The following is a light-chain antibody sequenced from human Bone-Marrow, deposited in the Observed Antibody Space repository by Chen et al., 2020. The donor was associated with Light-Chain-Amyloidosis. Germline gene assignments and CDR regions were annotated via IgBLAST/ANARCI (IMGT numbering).Light chain of an antibody. CDR3: QQYGTSPLT. Sequence: EIVLTQSPGTLSLSPGEGANLSCRASQTISNNYLTWYQQKFGQAPRLLIYGSSSRATGIPDRFTGSRSGTDFTLTINRLEPEDFAMYYCQQYGTSPLTFGGGTKVEIK. V-gene: IGKV3-20*01. CDR2: GSS. J-gene: IGKJ4*01. CDR1: QTISNNY.